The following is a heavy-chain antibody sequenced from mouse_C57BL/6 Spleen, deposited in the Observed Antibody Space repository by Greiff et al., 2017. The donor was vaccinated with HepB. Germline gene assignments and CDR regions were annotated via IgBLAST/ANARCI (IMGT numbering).Heavy chain of an antibody. D-gene: IGHD1-1*01. CDR1: GFTFSDYG. CDR2: ISSGSSTI. J-gene: IGHJ3*01. V-gene: IGHV5-17*01. CDR3: ANYYGSSHEAY. Sequence: EVKVVESGGGLVKPGGSLKLSCAASGFTFSDYGMHWVRQAPEKGLEWVAYISSGSSTIYYADTVKGRFTISRDNAKNTLFLQMTSLRSEDTAMYYCANYYGSSHEAYWGQGTLVTVSA.